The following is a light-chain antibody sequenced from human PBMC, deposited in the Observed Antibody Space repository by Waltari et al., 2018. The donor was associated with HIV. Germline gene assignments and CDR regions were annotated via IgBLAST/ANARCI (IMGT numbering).Light chain of an antibody. CDR1: RFNIGAAYD. Sequence: QSVLTQPPSVSGAPGQRVTISCSCSRFNIGAAYDVYWDQQLPGRAPTLLIYGVSNRPSGVPDRFSGSKSGFSASLVISGLQPEDEADYFCQSYDRSLSGSYVFGSGTRVTVL. CDR2: GVS. V-gene: IGLV1-40*01. CDR3: QSYDRSLSGSYV. J-gene: IGLJ1*01.